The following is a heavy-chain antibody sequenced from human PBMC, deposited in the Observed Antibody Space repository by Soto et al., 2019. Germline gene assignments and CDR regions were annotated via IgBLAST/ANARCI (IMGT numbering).Heavy chain of an antibody. V-gene: IGHV3-74*01. CDR1: GFTFSAHW. Sequence: EVQLAESGGVLVQPGGSLRLSCVASGFTFSAHWMHWVRQAPGKGLVWVSRINSGGSRTNYADSVKGRFTISRDNAKNTLYLEMNSLSLEDTAVYYCARGNCSGDTCFFGGTHWGRGTLVTVSS. CDR2: INSGGSRT. J-gene: IGHJ4*02. CDR3: ARGNCSGDTCFFGGTH. D-gene: IGHD2-21*02.